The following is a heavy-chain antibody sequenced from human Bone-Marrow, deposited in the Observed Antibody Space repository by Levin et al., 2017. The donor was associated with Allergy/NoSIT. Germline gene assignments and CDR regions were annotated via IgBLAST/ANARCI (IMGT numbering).Heavy chain of an antibody. Sequence: GGSLRLSCAASGLTVSSNFMSWVRQAPGKGLEWLSVINSGGNTNYADAVKGRFTISRDNSKNTLFLHMNSLRVEDTAVYFCARDLVVVAAHRAFDIWGQGTMVTVAS. CDR1: GLTVSSNF. J-gene: IGHJ3*02. V-gene: IGHV3-53*01. CDR2: INSGGNT. D-gene: IGHD2-2*01. CDR3: ARDLVVVAAHRAFDI.